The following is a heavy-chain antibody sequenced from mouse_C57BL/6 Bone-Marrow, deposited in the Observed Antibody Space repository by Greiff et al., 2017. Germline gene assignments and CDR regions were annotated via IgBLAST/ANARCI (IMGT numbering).Heavy chain of an antibody. CDR1: GYTFTSYW. D-gene: IGHD2-5*01. V-gene: IGHV1-55*01. CDR2: VYPGSGST. Sequence: QVQLQQPGAELVKPVASVKMSCKASGYTFTSYWITWVKQRPGQGLEWIGDVYPGSGSTNYNEKFKSKATLTVDTSSSTAYMQLSSLTSEDSAVYYCARPYYSNYWYFDVWGTGTTVTGSS. J-gene: IGHJ1*03. CDR3: ARPYYSNYWYFDV.